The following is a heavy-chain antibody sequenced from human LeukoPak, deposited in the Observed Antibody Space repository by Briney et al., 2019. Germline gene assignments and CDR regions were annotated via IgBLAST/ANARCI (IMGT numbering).Heavy chain of an antibody. J-gene: IGHJ4*02. CDR2: IWYDGSNK. CDR1: GFTFSSYG. Sequence: GGSLRLSCAASGFTFSSYGMHWVRQAPGKGLEWVAIIWYDGSNKYYEDSVKGRFTISRDNSKNTLYLQMNSLRAEDTAVYYCAREGASSSFGYWGQGTLVTVSS. D-gene: IGHD6-13*01. V-gene: IGHV3-33*01. CDR3: AREGASSSFGY.